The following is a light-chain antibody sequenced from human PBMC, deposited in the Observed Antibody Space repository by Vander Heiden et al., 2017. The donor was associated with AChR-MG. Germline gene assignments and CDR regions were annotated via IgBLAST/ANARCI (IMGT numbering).Light chain of an antibody. CDR1: SSDLGGYNH. Sequence: QSALTQPASVSGSPGQSLTLSCAGTSSDLGGYNHVSWYQQHPGKAPKLMIYDVSNRPSGSSNRFSGSKSGNTASLTSSGLQAEDEADYYCSSYTFSSTRVFGGGTKLTVL. V-gene: IGLV2-14*03. CDR3: SSYTFSSTRV. CDR2: DVS. J-gene: IGLJ3*02.